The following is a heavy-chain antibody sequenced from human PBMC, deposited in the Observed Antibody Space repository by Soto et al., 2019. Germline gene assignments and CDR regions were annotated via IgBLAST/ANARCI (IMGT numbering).Heavy chain of an antibody. D-gene: IGHD4-17*01. CDR3: ATFLYGGYFNWFDP. Sequence: SETLSLTCTVSGGSISSYYWSWIRQPPGKGLEWIGYIHDSGTTNYNPSLKSRVTVSIDTSKNQFSLKLTSVTAADTAVYYCATFLYGGYFNWFDPWGQGTLVTVSS. CDR1: GGSISSYY. V-gene: IGHV4-59*08. CDR2: IHDSGTT. J-gene: IGHJ5*02.